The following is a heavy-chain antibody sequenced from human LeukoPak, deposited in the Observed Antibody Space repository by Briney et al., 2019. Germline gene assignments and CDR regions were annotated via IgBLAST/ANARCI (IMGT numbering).Heavy chain of an antibody. D-gene: IGHD3-9*01. J-gene: IGHJ4*02. CDR2: INPNSGGT. V-gene: IGHV1-2*02. Sequence: ASVKVSCKASGYTFTGYYMHWVRQAPGQGLEWMGWINPNSGGTNYAQKFQSRVTMTRDTSISTAYMELSRLRSDDTAVYYSASEPVLRYFDWLYYFDYWGQGTLVTVSS. CDR1: GYTFTGYY. CDR3: ASEPVLRYFDWLYYFDY.